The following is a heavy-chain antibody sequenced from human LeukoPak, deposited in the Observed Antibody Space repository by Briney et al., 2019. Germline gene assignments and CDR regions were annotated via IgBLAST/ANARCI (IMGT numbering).Heavy chain of an antibody. D-gene: IGHD3-10*01. V-gene: IGHV1-46*01. CDR3: ARGPKGSPAYYYYMDV. Sequence: ASVKVSCRASGYTFTSYYMHWVRQAPGQGLEWMGIINPSGGSTSYAQKFQGRVTMTRDTSTSTVYMELSSLRSEDTAVYYCARGPKGSPAYYYYMDVWGKGTTVTVSS. J-gene: IGHJ6*03. CDR2: INPSGGST. CDR1: GYTFTSYY.